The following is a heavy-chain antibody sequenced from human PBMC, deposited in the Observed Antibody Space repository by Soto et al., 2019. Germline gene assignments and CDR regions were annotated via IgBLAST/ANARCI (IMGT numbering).Heavy chain of an antibody. CDR2: ISTDKGNT. V-gene: IGHV1-18*01. J-gene: IGHJ4*02. CDR3: ATRSPAFDY. Sequence: QVQLVQSGPEVKKPGASVKVSCKTSGYTFTSYGITWVRQAPGQGLEWMGWISTDKGNTKYAQKFKGRVTMTTDTSTSTAYMELRSLTSDDTAVYYCATRSPAFDYWGQGTLVTVSS. CDR1: GYTFTSYG.